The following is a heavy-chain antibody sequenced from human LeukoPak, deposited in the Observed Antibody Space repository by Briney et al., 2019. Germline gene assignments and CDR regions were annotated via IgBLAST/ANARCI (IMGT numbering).Heavy chain of an antibody. CDR2: IYSGGST. CDR3: ARDRRDYDSSGYHDY. D-gene: IGHD3-22*01. Sequence: GGSLRLSCAASGFTVSSNYMSWVRQAPGKGLEWVSLIYSGGSTYYADSVRGRFTISRDNSKNTLYLQMNSLRAQDTAVYYCARDRRDYDSSGYHDYWGQGTLVTVSS. J-gene: IGHJ4*02. CDR1: GFTVSSNY. V-gene: IGHV3-53*01.